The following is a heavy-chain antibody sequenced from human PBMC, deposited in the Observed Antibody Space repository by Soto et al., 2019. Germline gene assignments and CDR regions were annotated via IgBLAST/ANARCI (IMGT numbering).Heavy chain of an antibody. CDR1: GGSISSGDYY. V-gene: IGHV4-30-4*01. J-gene: IGHJ6*02. Sequence: SLTCTVSGGSISSGDYYWSWIRQPPGKGLEWIGYIYYSGSTYYNPSLKSRVTISVDTSKNQFSLKLSSVTAADTAVYYCARDRQDIVVVPAAAMGGYYGMDVWGQGTTVTVSS. D-gene: IGHD2-2*01. CDR3: ARDRQDIVVVPAAAMGGYYGMDV. CDR2: IYYSGST.